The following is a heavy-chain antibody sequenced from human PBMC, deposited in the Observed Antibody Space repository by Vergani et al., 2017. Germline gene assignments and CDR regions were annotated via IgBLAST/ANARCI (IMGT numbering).Heavy chain of an antibody. CDR2: IKSKTYGGTT. Sequence: EVQLVESGGGLVKPGGSLRLSCAASGFTFSNAWMNWVRQAPGKGLEWVGRIKSKTYGGTTDYAAPVKGRFTISRDDSKNTLYLQMNSLKTEDTAVYYCTAYCGGDCYNYYYYYMDVWGKGTTVTVSS. J-gene: IGHJ6*03. D-gene: IGHD2-21*02. V-gene: IGHV3-15*07. CDR3: TAYCGGDCYNYYYYYMDV. CDR1: GFTFSNAW.